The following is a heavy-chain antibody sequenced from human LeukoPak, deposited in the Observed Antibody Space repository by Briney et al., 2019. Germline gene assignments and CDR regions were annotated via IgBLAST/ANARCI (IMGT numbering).Heavy chain of an antibody. J-gene: IGHJ4*02. CDR2: ISTDARTI. D-gene: IGHD6-13*01. CDR3: VRGQATAWGLDY. V-gene: IGHV3-74*01. CDR1: GFTFSSYS. Sequence: QPGGSLRLSCAASGFTFSSYSMNWVRQAPGKGLVWVSHISTDARTITYADFVKGRFTISRDNAKNTLYLQMNSLRAEDTALYYCVRGQATAWGLDYWGQGTLVTVSS.